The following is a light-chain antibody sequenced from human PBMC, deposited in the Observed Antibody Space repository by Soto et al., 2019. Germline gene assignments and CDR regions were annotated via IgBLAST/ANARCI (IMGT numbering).Light chain of an antibody. V-gene: IGKV3-11*01. CDR3: QQRSNWPIN. CDR2: DTS. Sequence: EIVLTQSPGTLSLSPGKIATLSCRASQSVSNFLAWYQQKPGQAPRLLIYDTSNRATGIPARFSGSGSGTDFTLTINNLDPEDFAVYYCQQRSNWPINCGQGTRLEIK. J-gene: IGKJ5*01. CDR1: QSVSNF.